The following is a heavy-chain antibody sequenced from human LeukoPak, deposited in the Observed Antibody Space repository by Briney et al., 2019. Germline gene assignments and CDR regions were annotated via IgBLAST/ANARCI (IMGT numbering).Heavy chain of an antibody. D-gene: IGHD1-26*01. Sequence: GGSLRLSCAASEFSVGSNYMTWVRQAPGKGLEWVSLIYSGGSTYYADSVKGRFTISRDNSKNTLYLQMNSLRAEDTAVYYCAKDSTSLWELLDYWGQGTLVTVSS. J-gene: IGHJ4*02. V-gene: IGHV3-66*01. CDR1: EFSVGSNY. CDR3: AKDSTSLWELLDY. CDR2: IYSGGST.